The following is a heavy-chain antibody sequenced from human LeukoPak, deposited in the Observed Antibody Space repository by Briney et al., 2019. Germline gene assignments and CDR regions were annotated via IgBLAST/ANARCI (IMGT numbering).Heavy chain of an antibody. CDR3: ARRSSVGALDY. D-gene: IGHD1-26*01. Sequence: PSQTLSLTCTVSGGSISSGSYYWSWIRQPAGKGLEWIGRIYTSGSTNYNPSLKSRVTMSVDTSKNQFSLKLSYVTAADTAVYYCARRSSVGALDYWGQGTLVTVSS. CDR2: IYTSGST. V-gene: IGHV4-61*02. J-gene: IGHJ4*02. CDR1: GGSISSGSYY.